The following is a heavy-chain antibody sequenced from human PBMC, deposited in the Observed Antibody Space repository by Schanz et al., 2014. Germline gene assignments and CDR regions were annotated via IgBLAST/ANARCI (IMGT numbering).Heavy chain of an antibody. J-gene: IGHJ5*02. CDR1: GFTLSSYG. V-gene: IGHV3-33*01. CDR3: ARGAGGLDT. CDR2: IWFDGTNK. D-gene: IGHD3-16*01. Sequence: QVQLVESGGGVVQPGRSLRLSCSASGFTLSSYGMHWVRQAPGKGLEWLAVIWFDGTNKYNADSVKGRFTISRDTSKNTLYLLLNSLTAEDTAVYYCARGAGGLDTWGQGTPVTDSS.